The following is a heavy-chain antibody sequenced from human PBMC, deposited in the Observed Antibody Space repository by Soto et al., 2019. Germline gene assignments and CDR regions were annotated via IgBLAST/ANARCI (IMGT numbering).Heavy chain of an antibody. J-gene: IGHJ5*02. CDR2: ISAYNGNT. CDR3: ARDLQLERHGPGGWFDP. D-gene: IGHD1-1*01. Sequence: QVQLVQSGAEVKKPGASVKVSCKASGYTFTSYGISWVRQAPGQGLEWMGWISAYNGNTNYAQKLQGRVTMTTDTPTSTAYMELRSLRSDDTAVYYCARDLQLERHGPGGWFDPWGQGTLVTVSS. V-gene: IGHV1-18*01. CDR1: GYTFTSYG.